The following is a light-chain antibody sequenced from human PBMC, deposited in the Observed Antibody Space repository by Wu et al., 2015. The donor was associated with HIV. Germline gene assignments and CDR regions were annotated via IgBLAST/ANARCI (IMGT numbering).Light chain of an antibody. V-gene: IGKV1-39*01. Sequence: DIQMTQSPSSLSTSIGDRVTITCRASQSISRYLNWYQQKPGKAPKLLIYAASSLQSGVPSRFSGSGSGTDFTLTISNLQPEDFATYYCQQSYSTPPYTFGQGTKLEIK. CDR1: QSISRY. CDR2: AAS. J-gene: IGKJ2*01. CDR3: QQSYSTPPYT.